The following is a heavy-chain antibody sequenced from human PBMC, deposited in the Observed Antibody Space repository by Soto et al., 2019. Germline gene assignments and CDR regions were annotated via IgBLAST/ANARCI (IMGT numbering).Heavy chain of an antibody. CDR1: GGSFSGYY. Sequence: PSETLSLTCAVYGGSFSGYYWSWIRQPPGKGLEWIGEINHSGSTNYNPSLKSRVTISVDTSKNQFSLKLSSVTAADTAVYYCGRDLVLMVRRTKNYSYGMDVWGQGTTVTVSS. J-gene: IGHJ6*02. CDR2: INHSGST. CDR3: GRDLVLMVRRTKNYSYGMDV. D-gene: IGHD3-10*01. V-gene: IGHV4-34*01.